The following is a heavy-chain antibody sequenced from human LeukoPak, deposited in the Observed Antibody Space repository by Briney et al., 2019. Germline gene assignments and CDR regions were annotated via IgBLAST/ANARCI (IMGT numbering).Heavy chain of an antibody. CDR3: ARGSYSGYDFAFDI. Sequence: GGSLRLSCAASGFTFSSYGMSWVRQAPGKGLEWVSAISGSGGSTYYADSVKGRFTISRDNSKNTLYLQMNSLRAEDTAVYYCARGSYSGYDFAFDIWGQGTMVTVSS. CDR2: ISGSGGST. D-gene: IGHD5-12*01. CDR1: GFTFSSYG. J-gene: IGHJ3*02. V-gene: IGHV3-23*01.